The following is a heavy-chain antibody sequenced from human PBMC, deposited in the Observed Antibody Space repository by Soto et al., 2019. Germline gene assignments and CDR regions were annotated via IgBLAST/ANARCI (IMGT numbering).Heavy chain of an antibody. V-gene: IGHV3-23*01. CDR3: AKAIRFTFTTGYYMDV. J-gene: IGHJ6*03. D-gene: IGHD3-16*01. CDR1: GFTVSSYA. CDR2: ISGSGST. Sequence: EVQLLESGGGLVQPGGSLRLSCAASGFTVSSYAMSWVRQAPGKGLEWVSVISGSGSTYSADSVKGRSTISRDSSKNRVYLQMHSLRAEDTAVYYCAKAIRFTFTTGYYMDVWGRGTTVTVSS.